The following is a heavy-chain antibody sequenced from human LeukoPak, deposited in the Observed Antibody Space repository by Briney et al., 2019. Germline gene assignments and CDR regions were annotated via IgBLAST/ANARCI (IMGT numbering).Heavy chain of an antibody. J-gene: IGHJ4*02. Sequence: PSETLSLTCTVSGGSISSSSYYWGGIRQPPGTGREWIGSIYYSGRTYDNPSLKSRVTISVDTSKNQFSLKLSSVTAADTAVYYCAIRYCSGGSCYSGGPYFDYWGQGTLVTVSS. CDR1: GGSISSSSYY. D-gene: IGHD2-15*01. CDR3: AIRYCSGGSCYSGGPYFDY. CDR2: IYYSGRT. V-gene: IGHV4-39*07.